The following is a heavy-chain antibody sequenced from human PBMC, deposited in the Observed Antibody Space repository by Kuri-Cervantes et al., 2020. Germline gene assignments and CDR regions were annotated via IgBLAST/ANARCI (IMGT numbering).Heavy chain of an antibody. CDR1: GYTFTSYD. V-gene: IGHV1-8*01. Sequence: ASVKVSCKASGYTFTSYDINWVRQATGQGLEWMGWMNPNSGNTGYAQKFQGRVTMTRNTSISTAYMELSSLRSDDTAVYYCARVDVPPWGKMATFSSVPINWGQGTLVTVSS. CDR3: ARVDVPPWGKMATFSSVPIN. J-gene: IGHJ4*02. CDR2: MNPNSGNT. D-gene: IGHD5-24*01.